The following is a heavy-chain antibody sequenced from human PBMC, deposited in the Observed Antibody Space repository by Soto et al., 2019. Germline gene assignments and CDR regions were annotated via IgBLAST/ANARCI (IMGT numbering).Heavy chain of an antibody. CDR3: ARGPVIVVVSATNGNGMDV. CDR2: INHSGTT. V-gene: IGHV4-34*01. J-gene: IGHJ6*04. CDR1: GGSFSAYY. Sequence: PSETLSLTCAVSGGSFSAYYWNWIRQPPGKGLEWIGEINHSGTTNFNPSLKSRVTISVDTSKNQFSLKLSSVTAADTAVYYCARGPVIVVVSATNGNGMDVWGKGPTVTVSS. D-gene: IGHD2-2*01.